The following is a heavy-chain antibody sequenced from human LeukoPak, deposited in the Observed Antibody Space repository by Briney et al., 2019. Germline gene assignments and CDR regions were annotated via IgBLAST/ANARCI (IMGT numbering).Heavy chain of an antibody. CDR3: ARDSSGSSFDY. CDR2: ISSSRRYI. V-gene: IGHV3-21*01. J-gene: IGHJ4*02. CDR1: GFTFDDYA. D-gene: IGHD1-26*01. Sequence: GGSLRLSCAASGFTFDDYAMHWVRQAPGKGLEWVSFISSSRRYIYYADSVKGRFTISRDNDKNSLYLQMNSLRAEDTAVYYCARDSSGSSFDYWGQGTLVTVSS.